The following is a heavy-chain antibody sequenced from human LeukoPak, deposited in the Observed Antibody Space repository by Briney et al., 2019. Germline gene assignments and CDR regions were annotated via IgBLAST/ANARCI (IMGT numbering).Heavy chain of an antibody. CDR2: INHSGST. V-gene: IGHV4-34*01. J-gene: IGHJ6*03. D-gene: IGHD2-2*01. CDR1: GGSFSGYY. Sequence: PSETLSLTCAVYGGSFSGYYWSWIRQPPGKGLEWIGEINHSGSTNYNPSLKSRVTISVDTSKNQFSLKLSSVTAADTAVYYCARGSGPAAMSYYYYMDVWGKGTTVTVSS. CDR3: ARGSGPAAMSYYYYMDV.